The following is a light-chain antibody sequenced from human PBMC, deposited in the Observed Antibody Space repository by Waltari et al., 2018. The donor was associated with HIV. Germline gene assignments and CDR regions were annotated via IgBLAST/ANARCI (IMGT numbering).Light chain of an antibody. Sequence: DVVMTQSPLSLPVTLGQPASSSCRSSQSLVHSNGNTYLNWFQQRPGQSPRRLIYKVSNRASGVPDRVSGSGSGTDFTLRITRVETEDVGVYYCMQETHWPPYTFGQGTKLEIK. J-gene: IGKJ2*01. CDR3: MQETHWPPYT. V-gene: IGKV2-30*02. CDR2: KVS. CDR1: QSLVHSNGNTY.